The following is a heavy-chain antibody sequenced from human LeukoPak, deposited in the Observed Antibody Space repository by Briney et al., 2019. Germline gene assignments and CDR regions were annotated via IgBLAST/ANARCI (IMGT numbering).Heavy chain of an antibody. CDR3: ARGPNHYYYMDF. V-gene: IGHV1-2*02. J-gene: IGHJ6*03. D-gene: IGHD2-8*01. Sequence: GASVTVSCKASGYSFTGYYIHWVRQAPGQGLEWMGWINPDGDVTKSAQKFQGRVTMTSDKSINTVYMELSGLTSDDTAFYYCARGPNHYYYMDFWGKGTTVSVSS. CDR2: INPDGDVT. CDR1: GYSFTGYY.